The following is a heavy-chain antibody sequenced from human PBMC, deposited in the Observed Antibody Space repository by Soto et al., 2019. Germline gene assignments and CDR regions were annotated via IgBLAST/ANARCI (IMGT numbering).Heavy chain of an antibody. D-gene: IGHD2-2*01. CDR2: IIPIFGTA. V-gene: IGHV1-69*13. CDR1: GGTFSSYA. J-gene: IGHJ5*02. CDR3: ASILLRYCSSTSCYLEKWFDP. Sequence: GASVKVSCKASGGTFSSYAISWVRQAPGQGLEWMGGIIPIFGTANYAQKFQSGVTITADESTSTAYMELSSLRSEDTAMYYCASILLRYCSSTSCYLEKWFDPWGQGTLVTVSS.